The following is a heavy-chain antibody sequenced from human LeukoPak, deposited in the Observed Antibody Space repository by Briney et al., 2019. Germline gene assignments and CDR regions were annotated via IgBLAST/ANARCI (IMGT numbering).Heavy chain of an antibody. CDR1: GGSVSSVNYY. J-gene: IGHJ2*01. Sequence: SETLSLTCTVSGGSVSSVNYYWSWIRQPPGKGLEWIGYVYDSGTTNYNPSLKSRVTISVDTSKNQFSLKLNSVTAADTAVYYCARSSGSGSYAWYFDLWGRGALVTVSS. D-gene: IGHD3-10*01. CDR3: ARSSGSGSYAWYFDL. V-gene: IGHV4-61*01. CDR2: VYDSGTT.